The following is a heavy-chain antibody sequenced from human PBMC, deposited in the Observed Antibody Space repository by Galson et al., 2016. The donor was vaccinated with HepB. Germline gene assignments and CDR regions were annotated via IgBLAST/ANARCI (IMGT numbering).Heavy chain of an antibody. CDR1: GGSISTRNCY. D-gene: IGHD6-19*01. J-gene: IGHJ3*01. Sequence: SETLSLTCSVSGGSISTRNCYWSWIRQSPRKGLEWIGYVYYTGNVKYNPSLKSRVTILGDTSKNQFSLKLNSVTSTDTAVSYCARGAVDHDAFDLWGQGTMVTVSS. V-gene: IGHV4-61*01. CDR3: ARGAVDHDAFDL. CDR2: VYYTGNV.